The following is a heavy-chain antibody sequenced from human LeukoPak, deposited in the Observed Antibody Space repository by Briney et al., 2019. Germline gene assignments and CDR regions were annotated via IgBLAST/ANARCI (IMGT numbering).Heavy chain of an antibody. D-gene: IGHD6-13*01. J-gene: IGHJ5*02. CDR2: IYYSGST. V-gene: IGHV4-59*01. CDR1: GGSISSYY. CDR3: ARGAASATGDWFDP. Sequence: SETLSLTCIVSGGSISSYYWSWIRQPPGKGLEWIGYIYYSGSTKYNPSLKSRVTISVDTSKNQFSLRLSSVTAADTAVYYCARGAASATGDWFDPWGQGTLVTVSS.